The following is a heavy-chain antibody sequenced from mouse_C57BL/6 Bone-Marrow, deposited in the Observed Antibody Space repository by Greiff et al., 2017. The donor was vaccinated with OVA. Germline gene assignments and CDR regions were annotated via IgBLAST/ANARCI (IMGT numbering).Heavy chain of an antibody. V-gene: IGHV1-64*01. Sequence: QVQLQQPGAELVKPGASVKLSCKASGYTFTSYWMHWVKQRPGQGLEWIGMIHPNSGSTNYNEKFKSKATLTVDKSSSTAYMQLSSLTSEDSAVYYCARWRHGRITTVVATNFDYWGQGTTLTVSS. CDR1: GYTFTSYW. D-gene: IGHD1-1*01. J-gene: IGHJ2*01. CDR2: IHPNSGST. CDR3: ARWRHGRITTVVATNFDY.